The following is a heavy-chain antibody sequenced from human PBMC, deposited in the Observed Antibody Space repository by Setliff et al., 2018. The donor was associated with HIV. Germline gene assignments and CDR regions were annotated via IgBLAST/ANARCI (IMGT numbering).Heavy chain of an antibody. Sequence: SVKVSCKVSGGTFSSYAISWVRQAPGQGLEWVGSLIPVLGEPHYAPRFQGRVTITADDSTNTAYLELSNLRFDDTATYYCARGVLYGLSEYWGTGSLVTVSS. CDR2: LIPVLGEP. V-gene: IGHV1-69*11. D-gene: IGHD3-10*01. CDR3: ARGVLYGLSEY. CDR1: GGTFSSYA. J-gene: IGHJ4*02.